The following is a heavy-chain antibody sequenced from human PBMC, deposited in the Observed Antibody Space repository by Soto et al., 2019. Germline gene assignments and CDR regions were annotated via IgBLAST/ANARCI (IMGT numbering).Heavy chain of an antibody. CDR3: ARAPTHVLRYFDWSFDY. D-gene: IGHD3-9*01. CDR1: GYTFTSYG. V-gene: IGHV1-3*01. CDR2: INAGNGNT. Sequence: ASVKVSCKASGYTFTSYGISWVRQAPGQGLEWMGWINAGNGNTKYSQKFQGRVTITRDTSASTAYMELSSLRSEDTAVYYCARAPTHVLRYFDWSFDYWGQGTLVTVSS. J-gene: IGHJ4*02.